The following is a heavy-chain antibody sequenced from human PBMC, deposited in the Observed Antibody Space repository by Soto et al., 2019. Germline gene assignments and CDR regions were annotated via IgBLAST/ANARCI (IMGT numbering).Heavy chain of an antibody. Sequence: QVPLQQWGAGLLKPSETLSLTCAVYIGSFNNYFWSWVRQTPGKGLEWIGGINHDGNTNYNPYLKSRVTMSVDTSKNQFSLKLSSVTAADTAVYYCARGDRSGWYFDYWGQGTLVIVSS. CDR3: ARGDRSGWYFDY. CDR2: INHDGNT. J-gene: IGHJ4*02. V-gene: IGHV4-34*01. CDR1: IGSFNNYF. D-gene: IGHD6-19*01.